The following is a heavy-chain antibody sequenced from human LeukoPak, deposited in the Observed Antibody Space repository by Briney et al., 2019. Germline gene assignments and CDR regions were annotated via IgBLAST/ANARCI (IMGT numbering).Heavy chain of an antibody. CDR3: ARAFPLDYYDSSGYFVPGNPVPDY. D-gene: IGHD3-22*01. J-gene: IGHJ4*02. V-gene: IGHV1-46*01. CDR1: GYTFTSYY. Sequence: ASVKVSCKASGYTFTSYYMHWVRQAPGQGLEWMGIINPSGGSTSYAQKFQGRVTMTRDMSTSTVYMELSSLRSEDTAVYYCARAFPLDYYDSSGYFVPGNPVPDYWGQGTLVTVSS. CDR2: INPSGGST.